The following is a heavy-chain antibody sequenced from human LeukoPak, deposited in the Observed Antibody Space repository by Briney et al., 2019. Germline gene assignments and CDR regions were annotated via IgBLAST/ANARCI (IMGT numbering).Heavy chain of an antibody. CDR1: GGSISNYY. CDR3: ARETEVYYYDSGSYYSRYFDL. Sequence: NPSETLSLTCIVSGGSISNYYWSWIRQPPGKGLEWIGYIYYGGSTNYNPSLKSRVTISLDTSKNQFSLKLSSVTAADTAVYYCARETEVYYYDSGSYYSRYFDLWGRGTLVTVSS. J-gene: IGHJ2*01. V-gene: IGHV4-59*01. CDR2: IYYGGST. D-gene: IGHD3-22*01.